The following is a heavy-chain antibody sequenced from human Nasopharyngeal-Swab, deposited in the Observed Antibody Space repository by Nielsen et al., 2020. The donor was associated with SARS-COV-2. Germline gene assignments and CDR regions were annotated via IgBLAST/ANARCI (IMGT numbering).Heavy chain of an antibody. J-gene: IGHJ4*02. V-gene: IGHV1-3*01. CDR2: INAGNGNT. Sequence: ASVKVSCKASGHTFTSYAMHWVRQAPGQRLEWMGWINAGNGNTKYSQKFQGRVTITRDTSASTAYMELSSLRSEDTAVYYCARGIAAAGTLDYWGQGTLVTVSS. CDR1: GHTFTSYA. CDR3: ARGIAAAGTLDY. D-gene: IGHD6-13*01.